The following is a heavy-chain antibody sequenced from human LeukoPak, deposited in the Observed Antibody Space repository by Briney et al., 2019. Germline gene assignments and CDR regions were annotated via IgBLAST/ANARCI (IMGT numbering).Heavy chain of an antibody. J-gene: IGHJ3*02. CDR3: ATYWRYFDWLLSDI. Sequence: RGSLRLSCEASGLTFGDFWMTWVRQAPGKGLECVASIKQDGSENHYVDSVKGRFTISRDNAKNSLSLRMNSLRAEDTAVYYCATYWRYFDWLLSDIWGLGTMVTVSS. D-gene: IGHD3-9*01. V-gene: IGHV3-7*05. CDR2: IKQDGSEN. CDR1: GLTFGDFW.